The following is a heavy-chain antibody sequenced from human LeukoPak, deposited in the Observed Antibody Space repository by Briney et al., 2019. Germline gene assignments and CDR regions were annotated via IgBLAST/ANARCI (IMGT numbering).Heavy chain of an antibody. Sequence: SVKVSCKASGYTFTGHYMHWVRQAPGQGLEWMGGIIPIFGTANYAQKFQGRVTITADESTSTAYMELSSLRSEDTAVYYCATHVSDWNGCWNWSDPWGQGTLVTVSS. CDR1: GYTFTGHY. D-gene: IGHD1-1*01. CDR3: ATHVSDWNGCWNWSDP. J-gene: IGHJ5*02. CDR2: IIPIFGTA. V-gene: IGHV1-69*13.